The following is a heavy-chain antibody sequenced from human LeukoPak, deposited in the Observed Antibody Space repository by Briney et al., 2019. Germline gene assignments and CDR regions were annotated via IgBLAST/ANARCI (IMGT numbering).Heavy chain of an antibody. Sequence: SETLSLTCTVSGASVSSFYWSWIRQSAGKGLEWIGRLYSGGGTNYNPSLKSRVTMSEDTSRNQFYLDLRSVTAADSAVYYCARDWPHPPWAFDIWGQGTMVTVSS. CDR2: LYSGGGT. J-gene: IGHJ3*02. CDR1: GASVSSFY. CDR3: ARDWPHPPWAFDI. V-gene: IGHV4-4*07.